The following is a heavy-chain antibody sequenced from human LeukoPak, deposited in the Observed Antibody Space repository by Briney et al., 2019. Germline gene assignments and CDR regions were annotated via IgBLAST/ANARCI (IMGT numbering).Heavy chain of an antibody. CDR1: GFTFSSYA. D-gene: IGHD3-10*01. J-gene: IGHJ4*02. Sequence: GGSLRLSCAASGFTFSSYAMSWVRQAPGKGLEWVSAISGSGGSTYYADSVKGRFTISRDNSKNTLYLQMNSLRAEDTAVYYCARVLNYYGSGSYYKEDFYFDYWGQGTLVTVSS. CDR2: ISGSGGST. V-gene: IGHV3-23*01. CDR3: ARVLNYYGSGSYYKEDFYFDY.